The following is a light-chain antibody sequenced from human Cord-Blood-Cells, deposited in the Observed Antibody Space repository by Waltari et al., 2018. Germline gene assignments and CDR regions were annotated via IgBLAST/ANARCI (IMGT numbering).Light chain of an antibody. Sequence: QSVLTQPPSASGTPGQRVTISCSGSRSNIGSNYVYWYQQLPGTAPKLLIYRKNHRPSGVPVRCSVSKSGTSASLAISELRSDDEAEYYCAAWDDSLSGPVFGGGTKRTVL. CDR2: RKN. CDR3: AAWDDSLSGPV. V-gene: IGLV1-47*01. J-gene: IGLJ3*02. CDR1: RSNIGSNY.